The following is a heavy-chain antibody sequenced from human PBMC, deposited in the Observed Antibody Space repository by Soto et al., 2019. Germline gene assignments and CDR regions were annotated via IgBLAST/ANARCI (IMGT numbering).Heavy chain of an antibody. V-gene: IGHV6-1*01. D-gene: IGHD6-13*01. CDR1: GDSVSSNSAA. CDR3: ARESLDSSSWYWYFDY. Sequence: SQTLSLTCAISGDSVSSNSAAWYWIRQSPSRGLEWLGRTYYRSKWYNDYAVSVKSRITINPDTSKNQFSLQLNSVTPEDTAVYYCARESLDSSSWYWYFDYWGQGTLVTVSS. CDR2: TYYRSKWYN. J-gene: IGHJ4*02.